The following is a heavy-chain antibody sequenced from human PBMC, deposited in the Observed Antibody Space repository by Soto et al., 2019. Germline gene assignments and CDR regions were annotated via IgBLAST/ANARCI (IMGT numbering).Heavy chain of an antibody. CDR1: GGTFSNYG. CDR2: IIPIFGTT. J-gene: IGHJ5*02. V-gene: IGHV1-69*12. Sequence: QVQMVQSGAEVKKPGSSVKVSCKASGGTFSNYGISWVRQAPGQGLEWMGGIIPIFGTTYYAQKFQGRVTITADESTNTAYMELSSLSSEDTAVYYGARDSGVGQWFDPWGQGTLVTVSS. CDR3: ARDSGVGQWFDP. D-gene: IGHD3-10*01.